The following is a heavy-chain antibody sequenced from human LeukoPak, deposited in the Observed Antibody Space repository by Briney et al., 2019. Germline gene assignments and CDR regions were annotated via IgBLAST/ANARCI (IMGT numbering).Heavy chain of an antibody. J-gene: IGHJ3*01. Sequence: GGSLRLSCAASGFTFNSYVMNWVCQAPGKGLAWVSSISGGGSSTYYAGSVKGRFTISRDNSKNTLYLQMNSRRAEDTAVYYCAKDGVRDYYDSSRYHLNDAFDFWGQGTMVTVSS. CDR2: ISGGGSST. CDR1: GFTFNSYV. D-gene: IGHD3-22*01. CDR3: AKDGVRDYYDSSRYHLNDAFDF. V-gene: IGHV3-23*01.